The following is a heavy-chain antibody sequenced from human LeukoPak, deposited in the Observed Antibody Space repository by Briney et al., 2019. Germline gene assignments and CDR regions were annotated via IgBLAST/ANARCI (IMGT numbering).Heavy chain of an antibody. CDR3: ARHGHFVVVPAAILDSYYFDY. CDR2: FYYSGST. J-gene: IGHJ4*02. D-gene: IGHD2-2*02. CDR1: GDSISSSSYY. V-gene: IGHV4-39*01. Sequence: LETLSLTCSVSGDSISSSSYYWGRIRQPPGKGLEWIGSFYYSGSTYYNPSLKSRVTISIDTSKNQFSLRLSSVTAADTAVYYCARHGHFVVVPAAILDSYYFDYWGQGTLVTVSS.